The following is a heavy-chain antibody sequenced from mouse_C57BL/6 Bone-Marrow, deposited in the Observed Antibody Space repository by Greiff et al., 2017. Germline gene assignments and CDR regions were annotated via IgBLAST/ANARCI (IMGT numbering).Heavy chain of an antibody. J-gene: IGHJ2*01. CDR1: GFNIKDDY. CDR2: IDPENGDT. V-gene: IGHV14-4*01. Sequence: EVQGVESGAELVRPGASVKLSCTASGFNIKDDYMHWVKQRPEQGLEWIGWIDPENGDTEYASKFQGKATITADTSSNTAYLQLSSLTSEDTAVYYCTTRGAQALLLNYWGQGTTLTVSS. CDR3: TTRGAQALLLNY. D-gene: IGHD3-2*02.